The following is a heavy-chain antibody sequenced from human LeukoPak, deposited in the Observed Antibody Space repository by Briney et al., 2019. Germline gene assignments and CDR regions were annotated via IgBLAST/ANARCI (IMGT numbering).Heavy chain of an antibody. D-gene: IGHD2-15*01. Sequence: SETLSLTCTVSGGSIDSRSYYWDWIRQAPGKGLEWIGTIYHSGSTEYNPSLKSRVAIFVDTSKNQCSLILHSVAAADTAVYYCARRSEFDNTHYHYFDYWGQGALVTVSS. CDR3: ARRSEFDNTHYHYFDY. J-gene: IGHJ4*02. V-gene: IGHV4-39*01. CDR2: IYHSGST. CDR1: GGSIDSRSYY.